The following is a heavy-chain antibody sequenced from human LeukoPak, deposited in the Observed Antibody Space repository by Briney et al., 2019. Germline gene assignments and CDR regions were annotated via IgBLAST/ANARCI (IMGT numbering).Heavy chain of an antibody. V-gene: IGHV3-23*01. J-gene: IGHJ4*02. CDR1: GFTFSSYS. CDR3: AKLKQWQPQRYFFEY. CDR2: FSGTSST. Sequence: GGSLRLSCAASGFTFSSYSMNWVRQAPGKGLEWVSTFSGTSSTSYADAVKGRVTISRDNSKNTLYLQLNSLRAEDTAVYYCAKLKQWQPQRYFFEYWGQGALVTVAS. D-gene: IGHD6-19*01.